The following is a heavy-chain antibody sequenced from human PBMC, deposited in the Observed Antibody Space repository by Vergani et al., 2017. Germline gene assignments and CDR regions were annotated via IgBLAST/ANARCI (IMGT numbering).Heavy chain of an antibody. CDR3: ARDKRGIAARGNWFDP. Sequence: QVQLVQSGAEVKKPGASVKVSCKASGYTFTSYGISWVRQAPGQGLEWMGWISAYNGNTNYAQKLQGRDTMTTDTSTSTAYMELRSLISDDTAVYYCARDKRGIAARGNWFDPWGQGTLVTVSS. J-gene: IGHJ5*02. CDR2: ISAYNGNT. CDR1: GYTFTSYG. D-gene: IGHD6-6*01. V-gene: IGHV1-18*01.